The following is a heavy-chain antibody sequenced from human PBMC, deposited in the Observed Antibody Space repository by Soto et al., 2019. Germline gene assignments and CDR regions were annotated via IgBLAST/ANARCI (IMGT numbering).Heavy chain of an antibody. CDR1: GFILSNYI. CDR2: VSISGSTI. CDR3: ARVTILGLVQDDQAFDI. V-gene: IGHV3-48*02. D-gene: IGHD3-3*01. Sequence: GGSLRLSCSASGFILSNYIMNWVRQAPGKGLEWVSYVSISGSTIYYADPVKGRFTISRDNANNSLYLQMTSLRDEDTAVYFCARVTILGLVQDDQAFDICGQGTKVTVSS. J-gene: IGHJ3*02.